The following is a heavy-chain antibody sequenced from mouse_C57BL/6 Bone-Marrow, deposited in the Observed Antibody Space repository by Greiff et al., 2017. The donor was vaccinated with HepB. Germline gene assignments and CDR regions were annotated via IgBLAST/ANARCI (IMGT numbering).Heavy chain of an antibody. Sequence: QVQLLQSGPGLVQPSQSLSITCTASGFSLTSYGVHWVRQSPGKGLEWLGVISRGGSTDYYAAFLSRLCITKGNSKSHIFFKLNSLLADDTAISYYSKNGHPGTWFAYWGQGTLVTVSA. V-gene: IGHV2-5*01. CDR2: ISRGGST. CDR3: SKNGHPGTWFAY. J-gene: IGHJ3*01. CDR1: GFSLTSYG. D-gene: IGHD6-1*01.